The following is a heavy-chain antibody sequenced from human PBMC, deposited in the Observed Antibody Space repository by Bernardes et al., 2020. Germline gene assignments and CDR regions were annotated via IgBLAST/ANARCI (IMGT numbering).Heavy chain of an antibody. CDR3: AREGCSGGSCYDRRLGYYYYMDV. J-gene: IGHJ6*03. CDR1: GGTFSSYA. V-gene: IGHV1-69*06. Sequence: SVKVSCKASGGTFSSYAISWVRQAPGQGLEWMGGIIPIFGTANYAQKFQGRVTITADKSTSTAYMELSSLRSEDTAVYYCAREGCSGGSCYDRRLGYYYYMDVWGKGTTVTVSS. D-gene: IGHD2-15*01. CDR2: IIPIFGTA.